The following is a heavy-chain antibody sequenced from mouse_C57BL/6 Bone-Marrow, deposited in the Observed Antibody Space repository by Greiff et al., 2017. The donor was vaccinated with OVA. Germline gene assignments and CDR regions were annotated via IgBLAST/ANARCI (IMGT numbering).Heavy chain of an antibody. D-gene: IGHD1-3*01. CDR3: ARSEWLRYYVDY. V-gene: IGHV1-76*01. CDR2: IYPGSGNI. CDR1: GYTFTDYY. Sequence: VKLMESGAELVRPGASVKLSCKASGYTFTDYYISWVKQRPGQGLEWIARIYPGSGNIYYNEKFKGKATLTADKSSSTAYMQLSSLTSDDSAVYFCARSEWLRYYVDYWGQGTTLTVSS. J-gene: IGHJ2*01.